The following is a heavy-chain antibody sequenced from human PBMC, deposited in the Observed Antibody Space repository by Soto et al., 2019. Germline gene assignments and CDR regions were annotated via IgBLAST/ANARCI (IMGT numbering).Heavy chain of an antibody. D-gene: IGHD3-10*02. Sequence: EVQLVESGGGIVQPGGSLRLSCSVSGFTFSSHWMHWVRQAPGKGLVWVSRISTDGSRTTYADSVKGRVTISRDSAKNTLYLDMSSLRAEDTAVYYCARDMLGPRAFDYWGQGTLVTVSS. V-gene: IGHV3-74*01. CDR1: GFTFSSHW. CDR2: ISTDGSRT. J-gene: IGHJ4*02. CDR3: ARDMLGPRAFDY.